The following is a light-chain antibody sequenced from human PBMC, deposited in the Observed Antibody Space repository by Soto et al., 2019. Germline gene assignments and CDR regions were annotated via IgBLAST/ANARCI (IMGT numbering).Light chain of an antibody. V-gene: IGLV1-36*01. J-gene: IGLJ1*01. CDR1: SSNIGNNP. Sequence: QSVLTQPPSVSEAPRQRVTISCSGSSSNIGNNPVNWYQQLPGKAPKLLIYYDDLLSSGVSDRFSGSKSGTSASLAISGLQSEDEADYYCAAWDDSLNAYVFGTGTQLTVL. CDR2: YDD. CDR3: AAWDDSLNAYV.